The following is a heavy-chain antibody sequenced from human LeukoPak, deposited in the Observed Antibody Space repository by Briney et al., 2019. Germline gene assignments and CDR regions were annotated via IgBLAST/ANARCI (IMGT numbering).Heavy chain of an antibody. J-gene: IGHJ6*03. CDR3: TRHMPHYYYASGSYIDKKYYMDV. Sequence: PSETLSLTCAVNGGSFSGYYWSWIRQSPGKGLEWIGRINHSGSTNYNPSLKSRVTMSLDTPKNQFSLRLTSVTAADTAIYYCTRHMPHYYYASGSYIDKKYYMDVWGEGTTVTISS. D-gene: IGHD3-10*01. CDR1: GGSFSGYY. V-gene: IGHV4-34*01. CDR2: INHSGST.